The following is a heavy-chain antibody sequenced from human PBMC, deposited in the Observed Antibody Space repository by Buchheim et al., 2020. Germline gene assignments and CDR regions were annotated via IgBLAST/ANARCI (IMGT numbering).Heavy chain of an antibody. Sequence: EVQLVESGGGLVQPGGSLRLSCAASGFTFSSYVMHWVRQVPGKGLEWVSRLSHDGVNPSYADSVKGRFTISRDNAKNTLYPQMNSLRAEDTAVYYCASDLNWDIFDHWGQGTL. CDR2: LSHDGVNP. CDR3: ASDLNWDIFDH. V-gene: IGHV3-74*01. J-gene: IGHJ4*02. CDR1: GFTFSSYV. D-gene: IGHD1/OR15-1a*01.